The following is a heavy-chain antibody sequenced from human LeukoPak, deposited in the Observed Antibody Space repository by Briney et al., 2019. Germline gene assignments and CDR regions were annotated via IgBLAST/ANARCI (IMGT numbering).Heavy chain of an antibody. J-gene: IGHJ4*02. Sequence: SETLSLTCTVSGGSISSYYWSWIRQPPGKGLEWIGYIYYSGSTNYNPSLKSRVTISVDTSKNQFSLKLSSVTAADTAVYYCARDLLERGYGSGSYYFLWGQGTLVTVSS. V-gene: IGHV4-59*01. CDR3: ARDLLERGYGSGSYYFL. CDR2: IYYSGST. CDR1: GGSISSYY. D-gene: IGHD3-10*01.